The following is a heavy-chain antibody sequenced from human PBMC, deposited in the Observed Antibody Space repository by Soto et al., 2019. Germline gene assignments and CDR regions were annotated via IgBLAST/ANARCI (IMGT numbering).Heavy chain of an antibody. V-gene: IGHV6-1*01. CDR2: TYYRSKWYN. Sequence: SQTLSLTCAMSGDSVSSNSAAWNWIRQSPSRGLEWLGRTYYRSKWYNDYAVSVKSRITINPDTSKNQFSLQLNSVTPEDTAVYYCARVRMHQLPSGNYYGMDVWGQGTTVTVSS. CDR3: ARVRMHQLPSGNYYGMDV. J-gene: IGHJ6*02. D-gene: IGHD2-2*01. CDR1: GDSVSSNSAA.